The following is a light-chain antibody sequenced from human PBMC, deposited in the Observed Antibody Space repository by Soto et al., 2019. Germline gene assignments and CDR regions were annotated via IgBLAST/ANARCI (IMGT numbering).Light chain of an antibody. CDR2: GAS. V-gene: IGKV3-20*01. CDR1: QSVSSSY. Sequence: EIVLTQSPGTLSLSPGERATLSCRASQSVSSSYLAWYQQKPGQAPRLLIYGASSSATGIPDRFSGGGSGTDFTLTISRLEPEDFAVYYCQQYGSSPLYTFGQVTKLEIK. J-gene: IGKJ2*01. CDR3: QQYGSSPLYT.